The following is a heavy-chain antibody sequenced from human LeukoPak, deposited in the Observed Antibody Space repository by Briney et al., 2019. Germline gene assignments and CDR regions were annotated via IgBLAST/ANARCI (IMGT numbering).Heavy chain of an antibody. Sequence: PGGSLRLSCAASGFIFSDHWMHWVRQAPGKGLAWLSRINNDGSSTIYADSVKGRFTFSRDNAENTLFLEMSSLRVEDTAVYYCVRERNNFWSGHHSIFDSWGQGTLVTVSS. CDR2: INNDGSST. CDR3: VRERNNFWSGHHSIFDS. D-gene: IGHD3-3*01. CDR1: GFIFSDHW. V-gene: IGHV3-74*01. J-gene: IGHJ4*02.